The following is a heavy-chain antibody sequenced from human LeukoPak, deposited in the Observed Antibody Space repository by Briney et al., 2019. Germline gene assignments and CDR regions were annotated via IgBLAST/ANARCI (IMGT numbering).Heavy chain of an antibody. CDR3: AKAGRGYCGGDCYRYYFDY. J-gene: IGHJ4*02. CDR1: GFTFSTYW. D-gene: IGHD2-21*02. Sequence: GGSLRLSCAASGFTFSTYWMHWVRQDPGKGLVWVSRISSDASITSYADPVKGRFTISRDNAKNTLYLQMNSLRAEDTALYYCAKAGRGYCGGDCYRYYFDYWGQGTLVTVSS. V-gene: IGHV3-74*01. CDR2: ISSDASIT.